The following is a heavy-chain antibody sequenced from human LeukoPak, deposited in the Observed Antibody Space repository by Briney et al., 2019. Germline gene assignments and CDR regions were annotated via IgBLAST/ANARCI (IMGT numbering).Heavy chain of an antibody. CDR3: ARGLREYYYGSGSLPLKYYYYYYHMDV. CDR1: GYTFTGYY. Sequence: ASVKVSCKASGYTFTGYYMHWVRQAPGQGLEWVGWINPNSGGTNYAQKFQGRVTMTRDTSISTAYMELSSLRSEDTAVYYCARGLREYYYGSGSLPLKYYYYYYHMDVWGKGTTVTISS. D-gene: IGHD3-10*01. CDR2: INPNSGGT. J-gene: IGHJ6*03. V-gene: IGHV1-2*02.